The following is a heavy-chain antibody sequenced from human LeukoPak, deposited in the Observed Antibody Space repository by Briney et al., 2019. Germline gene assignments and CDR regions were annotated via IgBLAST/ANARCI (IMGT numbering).Heavy chain of an antibody. CDR3: ARDMVGATEYDYYYGMDG. CDR1: GFTFRSYA. V-gene: IGHV3-30*01. Sequence: HPLGCLRLSPAASGFTFRSYAMHWGRQGPRKGVEWVAVISFDESNKYYADSVQGRLTISRDNSKHTLYLQMNSLRAEDTAVHYCARDMVGATEYDYYYGMDGWGQGTTVTVSS. J-gene: IGHJ6*01. CDR2: ISFDESNK. D-gene: IGHD1-26*01.